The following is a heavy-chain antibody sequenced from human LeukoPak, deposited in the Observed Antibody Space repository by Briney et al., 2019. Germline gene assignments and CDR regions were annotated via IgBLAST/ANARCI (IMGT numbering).Heavy chain of an antibody. V-gene: IGHV3-23*01. D-gene: IGHD3-10*01. CDR1: GFTFSSYA. CDR3: AKSDERSGSYYRFDY. Sequence: GGSLRLSCAASGFTFSSYAMSWVRQAPGKGLEWVSAISGSGGSTYYADSVKGRFTISRDNSKNTLYLQMNSLRAEDTAVYYCAKSDERSGSYYRFDYWGQGTLVTVSS. CDR2: ISGSGGST. J-gene: IGHJ4*02.